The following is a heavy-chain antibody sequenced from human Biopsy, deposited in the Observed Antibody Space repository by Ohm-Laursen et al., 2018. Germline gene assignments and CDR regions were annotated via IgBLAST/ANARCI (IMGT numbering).Heavy chain of an antibody. D-gene: IGHD3-3*01. CDR3: ARHSLDDFWSGAHYYFDY. Sequence: SQTLSLTCSVSGGSISSRNHYWGWLRQPPGKGLEWIGHVYYSGSTFYNSSLESRVTVSVDTSKNQFHLRLTSLSASVTAVYYCARHSLDDFWSGAHYYFDYWGLGTLVTVSS. V-gene: IGHV4-39*01. CDR1: GGSISSRNHY. CDR2: VYYSGST. J-gene: IGHJ4*02.